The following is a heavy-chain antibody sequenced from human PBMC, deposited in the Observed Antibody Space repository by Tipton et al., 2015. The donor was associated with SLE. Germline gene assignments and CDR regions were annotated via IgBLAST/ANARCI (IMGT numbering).Heavy chain of an antibody. CDR3: ARGLYDSSGVDY. V-gene: IGHV1-69*15. CDR1: GGTFSSYA. D-gene: IGHD3-22*01. J-gene: IGHJ4*02. CDR2: IIPIFGTA. Sequence: QSGPEVKKPGSSVKASCKASGGTFSSYAISWVRQAPGQGLEWMGRIIPIFGTANYAQNFQGRVTITADESTRTACMELSSLRSEDTAVYYCARGLYDSSGVDYWGQGTLVTVSS.